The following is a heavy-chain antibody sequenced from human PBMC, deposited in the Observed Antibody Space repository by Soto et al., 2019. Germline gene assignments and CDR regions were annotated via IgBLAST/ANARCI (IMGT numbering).Heavy chain of an antibody. J-gene: IGHJ4*02. CDR2: TSYDGSKE. CDR3: VRARGSQWQVRYYFGK. Sequence: GGSLRLSCAASGFHFTSYALHWVRQAPGKGLEWLAGTSYDGSKEYYPDSVKGRFTISRDNSKNTIYLQMDSLRREDTALYYCVRARGSQWQVRYYFGKWGKGTLVTVS. CDR1: GFHFTSYA. D-gene: IGHD6-19*01. V-gene: IGHV3-30*04.